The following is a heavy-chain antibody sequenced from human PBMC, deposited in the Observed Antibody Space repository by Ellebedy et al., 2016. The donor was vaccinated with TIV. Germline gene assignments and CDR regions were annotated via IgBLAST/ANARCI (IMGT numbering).Heavy chain of an antibody. Sequence: GESLKISCAASGFTFSRYWMHWVRQAPGKGLVWVSRLKSDGTGISYADSVKGRFTISRDNAKNTLYLQMNSLRAEDTAVYYCARDPDTGAGWYVDLWGRGTLVTVSS. CDR1: GFTFSRYW. J-gene: IGHJ2*01. CDR3: ARDPDTGAGWYVDL. CDR2: LKSDGTGI. V-gene: IGHV3-74*01. D-gene: IGHD1-14*01.